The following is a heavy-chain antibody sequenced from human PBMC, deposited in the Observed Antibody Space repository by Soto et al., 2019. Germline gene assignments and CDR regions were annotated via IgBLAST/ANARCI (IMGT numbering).Heavy chain of an antibody. CDR3: SRVSMPYYYHTSGRYYYDY. V-gene: IGHV4-61*01. J-gene: IGHJ4*02. D-gene: IGHD3-22*01. CDR2: IFYSGTT. Sequence: ETLSLTCTVSGDSVNSGSYYWSWIRQPPGMGLEWIGYIFYSGTTNYNPSLKSRVTISLHTSKNQFSLKLTSVTAADTAVYYCSRVSMPYYYHTSGRYYYDYWGQGTLVTVSS. CDR1: GDSVNSGSYY.